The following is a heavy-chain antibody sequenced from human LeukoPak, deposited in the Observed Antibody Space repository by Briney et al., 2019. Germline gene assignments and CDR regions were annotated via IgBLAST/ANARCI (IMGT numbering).Heavy chain of an antibody. CDR3: ARRGPAVALDY. J-gene: IGHJ4*02. CDR2: IYPDDSDT. Sequence: GESLKISCKGSGYTFTTSWIGWVRQMPGKGLEWMGIIYPDDSDTRYSPSFQGQVTISADKSISTAYLQWSSLRASGTAMYYCARRGPAVALDYWGQGTLVTVSS. D-gene: IGHD6-19*01. V-gene: IGHV5-51*01. CDR1: GYTFTTSW.